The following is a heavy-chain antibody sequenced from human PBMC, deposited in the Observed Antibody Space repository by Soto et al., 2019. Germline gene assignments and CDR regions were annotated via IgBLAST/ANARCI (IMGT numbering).Heavy chain of an antibody. Sequence: GASVKVSCKASGYTFTSYGISWVRQAPGQGLEWMGRISAYNGNTNYAQKLQGRVTMTTDTSTGTAYMELRSLRSDDTAVYYCARGGDVAYCSSTSCYAGWFDPWGQGTLVTVSS. D-gene: IGHD2-2*01. J-gene: IGHJ5*02. V-gene: IGHV1-18*01. CDR2: ISAYNGNT. CDR1: GYTFTSYG. CDR3: ARGGDVAYCSSTSCYAGWFDP.